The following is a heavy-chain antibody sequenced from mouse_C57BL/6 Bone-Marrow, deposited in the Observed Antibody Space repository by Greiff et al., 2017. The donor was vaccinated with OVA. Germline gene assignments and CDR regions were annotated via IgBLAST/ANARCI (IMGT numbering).Heavy chain of an antibody. J-gene: IGHJ4*01. D-gene: IGHD2-5*01. CDR1: GYAFSSSW. V-gene: IGHV1-82*01. CDR2: IYPGDGDT. CDR3: ARRGDSNPYYAMDY. Sequence: VQLQQSGPELVKPGASVKISCKASGYAFSSSWMNWVKQRPGKGLEWIGRIYPGDGDTNYNGKFKGKATLTADKSSSTAYMQLSSLTSEDSAVYCCARRGDSNPYYAMDYWGQGTSVTVSS.